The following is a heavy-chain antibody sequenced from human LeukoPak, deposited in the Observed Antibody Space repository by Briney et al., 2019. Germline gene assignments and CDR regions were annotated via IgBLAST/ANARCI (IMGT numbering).Heavy chain of an antibody. Sequence: PGGSLRLSCAASGFTFSSYGMHWVRQAPGKGLEWVVVISYDGSNKYYADSVKGRFTISRDNSKNTLYLQMNSLRAGDTAVYYCAKDHIVATIENDYWGQGTRVTVSS. CDR2: ISYDGSNK. CDR3: AKDHIVATIENDY. CDR1: GFTFSSYG. V-gene: IGHV3-30*18. J-gene: IGHJ4*02. D-gene: IGHD5-12*01.